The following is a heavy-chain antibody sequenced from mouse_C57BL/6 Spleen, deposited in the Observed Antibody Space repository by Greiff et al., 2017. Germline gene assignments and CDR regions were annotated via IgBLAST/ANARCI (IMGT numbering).Heavy chain of an antibody. V-gene: IGHV1-55*01. D-gene: IGHD2-2*01. CDR1: GYTFTSYW. CDR3: AISTMVTTGYFDV. J-gene: IGHJ1*03. Sequence: QVQLQQPGAELVKPGASVKMSCKASGYTFTSYWITWVKQRPGQGLEWIGDIYPGSGSTNYNEKFKGKATLTVDTSSSTAYMQLSSLTSEDSAVYYCAISTMVTTGYFDVWGTGTTVTVSS. CDR2: IYPGSGST.